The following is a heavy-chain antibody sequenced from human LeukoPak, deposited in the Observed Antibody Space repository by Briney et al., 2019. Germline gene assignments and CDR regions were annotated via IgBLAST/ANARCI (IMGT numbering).Heavy chain of an antibody. J-gene: IGHJ6*02. CDR3: ARDGTYCSGGSCYLGDYYYGMDV. V-gene: IGHV3-53*01. Sequence: GGSLRLSCAASGFTFSSYGMHWVRQAPGKGLEWVSVIYSGGSTYYADSVKGRFTISRDNSKNTLYLQMNSLRAEDTAVYYCARDGTYCSGGSCYLGDYYYGMDVWGQGTTVTVSS. CDR2: IYSGGST. CDR1: GFTFSSYG. D-gene: IGHD2-15*01.